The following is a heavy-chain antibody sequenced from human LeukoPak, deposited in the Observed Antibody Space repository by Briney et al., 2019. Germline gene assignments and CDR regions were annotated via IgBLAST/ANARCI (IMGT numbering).Heavy chain of an antibody. CDR2: ITSSSNI. CDR3: ARSANPGVHDFDP. CDR1: GVRFSNCA. J-gene: IGHJ5*02. D-gene: IGHD6-6*01. V-gene: IGHV3-48*02. Sequence: PGGSLRLSCEASGVRFSNCAMAWVRQAPGKGLEWLSYITSSSNIDYADSVKGRFTISRDNAKNSLYLQMNSLRDEDTAVYYCARSANPGVHDFDPWGQGTLVTVSS.